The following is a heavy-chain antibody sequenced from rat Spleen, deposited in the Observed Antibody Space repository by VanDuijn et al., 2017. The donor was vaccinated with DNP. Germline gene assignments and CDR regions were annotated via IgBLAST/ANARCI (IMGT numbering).Heavy chain of an antibody. V-gene: IGHV2-13*01. J-gene: IGHJ2*01. CDR2: IWGNGNT. Sequence: QVQLKESGPGLVQPSQTLSLTCTVSGFSLTSYGVIWVRQPPGKGLEWMGVIWGNGNTNYNSDLKSRLSISRYTSKSQVYLKRNSLQTEDTATYYCARDQMSYGSYSYYGYTPFDYWGKGVMVTVSS. D-gene: IGHD1-3*01. CDR1: GFSLTSYG. CDR3: ARDQMSYGSYSYYGYTPFDY.